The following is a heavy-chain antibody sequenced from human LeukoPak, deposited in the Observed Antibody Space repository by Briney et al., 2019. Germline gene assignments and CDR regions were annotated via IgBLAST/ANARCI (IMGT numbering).Heavy chain of an antibody. Sequence: SETLSLTCSVSGGYTSDYYWNWIRQPAGQGLEWLGRIYYTGNTAYNPSLESRLTMSLDTAKNQFSLKVTSVTAADTAVYYCARGGTLFTYFDSWGQGTLVTVSS. CDR3: ARGGTLFTYFDS. CDR1: GGYTSDYY. CDR2: IYYTGNT. J-gene: IGHJ4*02. V-gene: IGHV4-4*07. D-gene: IGHD3-10*02.